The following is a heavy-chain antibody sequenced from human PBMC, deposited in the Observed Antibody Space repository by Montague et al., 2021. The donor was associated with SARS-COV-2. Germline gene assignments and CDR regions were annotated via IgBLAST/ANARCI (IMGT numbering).Heavy chain of an antibody. D-gene: IGHD3-10*01. CDR1: GFTLNDFS. V-gene: IGHV3-74*01. J-gene: IGHJ5*02. CDR3: GRHSFGPRDL. Sequence: SLRLSCAASGFTLNDFSMHLIRQAPGKGLEWVSRIDPTGAMINYADSVRGRFIISRDNAKNTVYLQMDSLGADDTAVYYCGRHSFGPRDLWGQGTLVTVSS. CDR2: IDPTGAMI.